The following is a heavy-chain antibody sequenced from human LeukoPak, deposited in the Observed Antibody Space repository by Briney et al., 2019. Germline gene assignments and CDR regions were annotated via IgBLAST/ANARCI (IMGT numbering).Heavy chain of an antibody. V-gene: IGHV4-34*01. J-gene: IGHJ5*02. CDR3: ARIYYGYGGFDP. CDR1: GGSFSGYY. Sequence: SETLSLTCAVYGGSFSGYYWSWIRQPPGKGLEWIGEINHSGSTNYNPSLKSRVTISVDTSKNQFSLKLSSVTAADTAVYYCARIYYGYGGFDPWGQGTLVTVSS. D-gene: IGHD3-22*01. CDR2: INHSGST.